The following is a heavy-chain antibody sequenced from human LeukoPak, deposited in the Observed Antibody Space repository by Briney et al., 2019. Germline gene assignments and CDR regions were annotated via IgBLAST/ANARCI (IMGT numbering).Heavy chain of an antibody. D-gene: IGHD6-6*01. Sequence: GASVKVSCKAFGYTFTSNYMHWVRQAPGQGPEWMGVINPSGGSTSYAQKFQGRVTMTRDMSTSTVYMELSSLRSEDTAVYYCARDLLAARYSPPFDYWGQGTLVTVSS. CDR3: ARDLLAARYSPPFDY. CDR2: INPSGGST. J-gene: IGHJ4*02. CDR1: GYTFTSNY. V-gene: IGHV1-46*01.